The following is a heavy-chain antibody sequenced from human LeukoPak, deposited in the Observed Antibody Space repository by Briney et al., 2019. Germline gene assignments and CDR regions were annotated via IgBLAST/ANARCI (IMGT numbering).Heavy chain of an antibody. V-gene: IGHV1-46*01. CDR2: LNPSGGSP. Sequence: GASVKVSCKASGYTFTSYYMHWVRQAPGQGLEWMGMLNPSGGSPSYAQKFQGRVTTTRDTSPSTVYMQLSSLRSEDTAVYYCARAAGHSSAYYSDYWGQGTLVSVSS. D-gene: IGHD3-22*01. CDR1: GYTFTSYY. CDR3: ARAAGHSSAYYSDY. J-gene: IGHJ4*02.